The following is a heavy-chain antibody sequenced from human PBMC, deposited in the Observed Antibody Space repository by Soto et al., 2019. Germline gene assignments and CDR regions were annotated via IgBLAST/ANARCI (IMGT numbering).Heavy chain of an antibody. CDR3: AKDRRPNYTYGMDV. CDR1: GFTFSSYG. J-gene: IGHJ6*02. CDR2: ISYAGSNK. V-gene: IGHV3-30*18. D-gene: IGHD6-25*01. Sequence: QVQLVESGGGVVQPGRSLRLSCAASGFTFSSYGMHWVRQAPGKGLEWVAVISYAGSNKYYADSVKARFTISRDNTTNTLYLQMNTLRAETTGVHYRAKDRRPNYTYGMDVWGQGTTVTVSS.